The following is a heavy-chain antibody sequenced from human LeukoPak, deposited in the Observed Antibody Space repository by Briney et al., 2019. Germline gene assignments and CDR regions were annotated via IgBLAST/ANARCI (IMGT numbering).Heavy chain of an antibody. V-gene: IGHV3-30*04. J-gene: IGHJ3*02. CDR2: ISYDGRYQ. Sequence: GGSLRLSCAASGLAFSAYKMHWVRQAPGKGLEWVAVISYDGRYQFYADSVKGRFTVSRDNSKNTLFLQMNSLRAEDTAVYHCARMMTDFDGSGHDIQRGAFDIWGQGTMVTVS. CDR3: ARMMTDFDGSGHDIQRGAFDI. CDR1: GLAFSAYK. D-gene: IGHD3-22*01.